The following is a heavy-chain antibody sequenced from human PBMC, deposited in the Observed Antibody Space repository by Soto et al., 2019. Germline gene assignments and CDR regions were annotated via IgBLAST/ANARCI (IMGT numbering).Heavy chain of an antibody. D-gene: IGHD6-6*01. CDR2: IYPGDSDT. J-gene: IGHJ4*02. V-gene: IGHV5-51*01. Sequence: GESLKISCKGSGYSFTSYWIGWVRQMPGKGLEWMGIIYPGDSDTRYSPSFQGQVTISADKSISTAYLQWSSLKASDTAMYYCLAARSSTIYYFDYWGQGTLVTVSS. CDR3: LAARSSTIYYFDY. CDR1: GYSFTSYW.